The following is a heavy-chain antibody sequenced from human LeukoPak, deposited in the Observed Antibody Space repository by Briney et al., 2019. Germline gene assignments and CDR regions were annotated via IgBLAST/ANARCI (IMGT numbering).Heavy chain of an antibody. CDR2: IWYDGSSE. CDR1: GFTFSSYD. D-gene: IGHD5-24*01. V-gene: IGHV3-33*01. CDR3: ARSRYNLDY. J-gene: IGHJ4*02. Sequence: GRSLRFSCAASGFTFSSYDMHWVRQAPGKGPEWVAIIWYDGSSENYADSVKGRFTISRDNSKKTLYLQMNSLRAEDTAVYYCARSRYNLDYWGQGTLVTVSS.